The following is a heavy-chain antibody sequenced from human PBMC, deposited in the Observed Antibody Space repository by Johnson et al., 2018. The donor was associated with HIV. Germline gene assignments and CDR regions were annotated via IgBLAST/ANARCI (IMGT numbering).Heavy chain of an antibody. D-gene: IGHD1-14*01. Sequence: QVQLVESGGGLVKPGGSLRLSCVASGFTFSDYHMSWIRQAPGKGLEWVSYISSSGNTIYNADSVKARFTISRDNAKNSLYLQLNSLRAEDTAVYYCARPTKPGDAFDIWGQGTMVTVSS. J-gene: IGHJ3*02. CDR2: ISSSGNTI. CDR3: ARPTKPGDAFDI. V-gene: IGHV3-11*04. CDR1: GFTFSDYH.